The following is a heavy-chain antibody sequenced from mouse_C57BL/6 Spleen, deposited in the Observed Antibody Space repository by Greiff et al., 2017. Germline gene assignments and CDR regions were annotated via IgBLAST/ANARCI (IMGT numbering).Heavy chain of an antibody. CDR3: ARDYYGNFSWFAD. D-gene: IGHD2-1*01. V-gene: IGHV1-55*01. Sequence: LQQPGAELVKPGASVKMSCKASGYTFTSYWITWVKQRPGQGLEWIGDIYPGSGSTNYNEKFKSKATLTVDTSSSTAYMQLSSLTSEDSAVYYCARDYYGNFSWFADWGQGTLVTVSA. CDR1: GYTFTSYW. J-gene: IGHJ3*01. CDR2: IYPGSGST.